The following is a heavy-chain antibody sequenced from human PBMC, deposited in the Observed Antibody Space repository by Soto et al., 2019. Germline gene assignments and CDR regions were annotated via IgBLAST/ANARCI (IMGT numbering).Heavy chain of an antibody. V-gene: IGHV1-69*13. CDR1: GDTFSSYA. J-gene: IGHJ5*02. Sequence: SVKVSCKASGDTFSSYAISWVRQAPGQGLEWMGGIIPIFGTANYAQKFQGRVTITADESTSTAYMELSSLRSEDTAVYYCARDLSPRITIFGGFDPWGQGTLVTVSS. CDR2: IIPIFGTA. CDR3: ARDLSPRITIFGGFDP. D-gene: IGHD3-3*01.